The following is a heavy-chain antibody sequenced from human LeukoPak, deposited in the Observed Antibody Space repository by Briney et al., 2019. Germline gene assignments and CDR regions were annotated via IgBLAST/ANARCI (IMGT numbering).Heavy chain of an antibody. J-gene: IGHJ4*02. Sequence: PSETLSLTCTVSGGSISSYYWSWIRQPPGKGLEWIGYIYYSGRTNYNPSLKSRVTISVDTSKNQFSLKLSSVTAADTAVYYCARETEWLIDYWGQGTLVTVSS. CDR3: ARETEWLIDY. D-gene: IGHD6-19*01. V-gene: IGHV4-59*01. CDR1: GGSISSYY. CDR2: IYYSGRT.